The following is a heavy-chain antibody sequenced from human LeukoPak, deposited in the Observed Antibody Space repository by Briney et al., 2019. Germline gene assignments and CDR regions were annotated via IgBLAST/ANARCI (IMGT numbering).Heavy chain of an antibody. Sequence: ASVKVSCKASGYTFTSYYMHWVRQAPGQGLEWMGIINPSGGSTSYAQKFQGRVTMTRDTSTSTVYMELSSLRSEDTAVYYCARDVPVASIVGATYYFDYWGQGTLVTVSS. CDR1: GYTFTSYY. J-gene: IGHJ4*02. CDR2: INPSGGST. D-gene: IGHD1-26*01. CDR3: ARDVPVASIVGATYYFDY. V-gene: IGHV1-46*01.